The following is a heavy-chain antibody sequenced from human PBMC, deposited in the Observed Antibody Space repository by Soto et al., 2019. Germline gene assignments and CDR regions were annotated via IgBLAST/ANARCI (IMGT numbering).Heavy chain of an antibody. CDR2: IYYTGST. J-gene: IGHJ4*02. CDR1: GGSINSYY. D-gene: IGHD3-10*01. V-gene: IGHV4-59*01. Sequence: SETLSLTCTVSGGSINSYYWSWIRQPPGKGLEWIGYIYYTGSTNYNPSLKSRVTMSVDTSKNQFSLKLSSVTAADTAVYYCARDIRGVIGSFDYWGQGTLVTVSS. CDR3: ARDIRGVIGSFDY.